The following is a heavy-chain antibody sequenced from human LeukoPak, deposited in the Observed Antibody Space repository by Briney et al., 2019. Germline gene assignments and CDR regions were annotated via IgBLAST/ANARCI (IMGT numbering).Heavy chain of an antibody. CDR2: IYYSGST. V-gene: IGHV4-39*07. D-gene: IGHD3-10*01. CDR3: ARVVDGSGYFDY. Sequence: KPSETLSLTCTVSGGSISSSSYYWGWIRQPPGKGLEWIGSIYYSGSTYYNPSLKSRVTISVDTSKNQFSLKLSSVTAADTAVYYCARVVDGSGYFDYWGRGTLVTVSS. CDR1: GGSISSSSYY. J-gene: IGHJ4*02.